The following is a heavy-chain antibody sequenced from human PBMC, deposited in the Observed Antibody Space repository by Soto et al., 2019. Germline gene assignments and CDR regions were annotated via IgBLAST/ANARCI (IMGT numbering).Heavy chain of an antibody. J-gene: IGHJ4*02. Sequence: EVQLEESGGGLVQPGGSLRLSCAASGLTLSNYWMHWVRQAPGKGLVWVSRINGDGSLTWYAESVKGRFTISRDNAKNTLYLEMNSLRDEDTAIYYCARVYCSGDGCRNGLSYWGQGTLVTVSS. CDR3: ARVYCSGDGCRNGLSY. CDR1: GLTLSNYW. V-gene: IGHV3-74*01. D-gene: IGHD2-15*01. CDR2: INGDGSLT.